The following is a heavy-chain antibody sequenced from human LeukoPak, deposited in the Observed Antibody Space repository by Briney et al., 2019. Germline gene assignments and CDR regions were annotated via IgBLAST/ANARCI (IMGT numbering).Heavy chain of an antibody. CDR2: IYTSGST. V-gene: IGHV4-4*07. D-gene: IGHD3-3*01. CDR1: GGSISSYY. Sequence: SETLSLTCTVSGGSISSYYWSWIRQPAGKGLEWIGRIYTSGSTNYNPSLKGRVTMSVDTSKNQFSLKLSSVTAADTAVYYCARWGRLRFLEWLLDDAFDIWGQGTMVTVSS. CDR3: ARWGRLRFLEWLLDDAFDI. J-gene: IGHJ3*02.